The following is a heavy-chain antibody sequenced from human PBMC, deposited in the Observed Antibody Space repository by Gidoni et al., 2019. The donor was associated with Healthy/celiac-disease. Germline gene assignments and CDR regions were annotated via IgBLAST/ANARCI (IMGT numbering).Heavy chain of an antibody. V-gene: IGHV3-30-3*01. CDR2: ISYDGSNK. CDR3: ARDLRYSSSAGDY. CDR1: GFTFSSYA. Sequence: QVQLVASGGGVVQPGRSLRLSCAASGFTFSSYAMHWVRQAPGKGLEWVAVISYDGSNKYYADSVKGRFTISRDNSKNTLYLQMNSLRAEDTAVYYCARDLRYSSSAGDYWGQGTLVTVSS. D-gene: IGHD6-6*01. J-gene: IGHJ4*02.